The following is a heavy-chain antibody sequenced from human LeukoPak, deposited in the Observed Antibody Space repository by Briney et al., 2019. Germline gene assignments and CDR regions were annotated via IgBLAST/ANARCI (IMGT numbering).Heavy chain of an antibody. CDR1: GGSISSYY. V-gene: IGHV4-59*01. CDR3: ARVGQQLPYFDY. Sequence: PSETLSLTCTVSGGSISSYYWSWIRQPPGKGLEWIGYIYYSWSTNYNPSLKSRVTISVDTSKNQFSLKLSSVTAADTAVYYCARVGQQLPYFDYWGQGTLVTVSS. D-gene: IGHD6-13*01. J-gene: IGHJ4*02. CDR2: IYYSWST.